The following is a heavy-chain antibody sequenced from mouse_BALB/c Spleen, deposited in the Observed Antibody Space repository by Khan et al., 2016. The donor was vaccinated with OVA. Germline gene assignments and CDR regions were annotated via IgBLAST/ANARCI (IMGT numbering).Heavy chain of an antibody. D-gene: IGHD1-1*01. Sequence: VQLQQSGAELVRSGASVKLSCTASGFNIKDYYMHWVKQRPEQGLEWIGWIDPENGDTEYAPKFQGKATMTADTSSNTAYLQLSSLTSEDTAVYYCTAGDDGSGVFDYWGQGTTLTVSS. J-gene: IGHJ2*01. CDR3: TAGDDGSGVFDY. CDR1: GFNIKDYY. V-gene: IGHV14-4*02. CDR2: IDPENGDT.